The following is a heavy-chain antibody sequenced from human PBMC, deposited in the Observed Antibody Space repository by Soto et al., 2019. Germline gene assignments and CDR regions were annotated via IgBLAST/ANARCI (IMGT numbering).Heavy chain of an antibody. V-gene: IGHV4-59*08. D-gene: IGHD3-10*01. Sequence: SSETLSLTCTVSGGSISSYYWSWIRQPPGKGLEWIGYIYYSGSTNYNPSLKSRVTISVDTSKNQFSLKLSSVTAADTAVYYCQRGYYGSGSTRYNWFDPWGQGTLVTVSS. CDR2: IYYSGST. CDR3: QRGYYGSGSTRYNWFDP. J-gene: IGHJ5*02. CDR1: GGSISSYY.